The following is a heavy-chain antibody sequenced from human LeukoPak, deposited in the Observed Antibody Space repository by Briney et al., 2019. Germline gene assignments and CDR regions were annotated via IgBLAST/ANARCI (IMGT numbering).Heavy chain of an antibody. V-gene: IGHV3-43*02. Sequence: GGSLRLSCAASGLTFDGYVMHWVRQAPGKGLEWVSFISGDGGATYYADSAKGRFTISRDNGRKSLYLQMHSLRTEDTALYYCAKGGYTYGGRLFDYWGQGTLVTVSS. CDR2: ISGDGGAT. D-gene: IGHD5-18*01. CDR1: GLTFDGYV. J-gene: IGHJ4*02. CDR3: AKGGYTYGGRLFDY.